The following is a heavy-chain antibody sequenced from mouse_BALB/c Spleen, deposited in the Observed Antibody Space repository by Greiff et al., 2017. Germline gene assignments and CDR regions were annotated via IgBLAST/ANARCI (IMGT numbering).Heavy chain of an antibody. CDR3: ARHYGYDVPMDY. CDR2: ISSGGST. D-gene: IGHD2-2*01. V-gene: IGHV5-6-5*01. CDR1: GFTFSSYA. J-gene: IGHJ4*01. Sequence: EVKLMESGGGLVKPGGSLKLSCAASGFTFSSYAMSWVRQTPEKRLEWVASISSGGSTYYPDSVKGRFTISRDNARNILYLQMSSLRSEDTAMYYCARHYGYDVPMDYRGQGTSVTVSS.